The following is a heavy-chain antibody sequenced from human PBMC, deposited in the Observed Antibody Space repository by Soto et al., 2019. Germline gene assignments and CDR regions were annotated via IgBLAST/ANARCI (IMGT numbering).Heavy chain of an antibody. Sequence: QLQLQESGPGLVKPSETLSLTCTVSGGSISSSSYYWGWIRQPPGKGLEWIGSIYYSGRTYYNPSLTSRVTISVDTSKHQFSLKLSSVTAADTAVYYCARRGGAAAAAFDIWGQGTMVTVSS. CDR2: IYYSGRT. CDR1: GGSISSSSYY. D-gene: IGHD2-2*01. CDR3: ARRGGAAAAAFDI. V-gene: IGHV4-39*01. J-gene: IGHJ3*02.